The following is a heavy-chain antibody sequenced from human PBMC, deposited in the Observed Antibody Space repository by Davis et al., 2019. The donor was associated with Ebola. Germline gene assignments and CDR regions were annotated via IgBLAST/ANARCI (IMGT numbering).Heavy chain of an antibody. CDR1: GYSFNRSG. D-gene: IGHD5-24*01. CDR2: ISAYNGNI. CDR3: ARDARESHYGMDV. V-gene: IGHV1-18*01. J-gene: IGHJ6*02. Sequence: ASVKVSCKASGYSFNRSGVSWVRQAPGQGFEWMGWISAYNGNIKSAQKFQDRVTMTTDTSTTTAHMELRSLRSDDTAVYYCARDARESHYGMDVWGQGTTVTVSS.